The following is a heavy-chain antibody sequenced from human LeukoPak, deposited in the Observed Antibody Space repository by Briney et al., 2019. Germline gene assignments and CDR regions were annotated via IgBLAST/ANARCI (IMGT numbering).Heavy chain of an antibody. D-gene: IGHD4-17*01. J-gene: IGHJ4*02. CDR1: GFTFISYA. CDR2: ISGSGGST. Sequence: GALRLSCAASGFTFISYAMSWVRQAPGKGLEWVSAISGSGGSTYYADSVKGRFTISRDNSKNTLYLQMNSLRAEDTAVYYCAKSGYGDYVNFDYWGQGTLVTVSS. CDR3: AKSGYGDYVNFDY. V-gene: IGHV3-23*01.